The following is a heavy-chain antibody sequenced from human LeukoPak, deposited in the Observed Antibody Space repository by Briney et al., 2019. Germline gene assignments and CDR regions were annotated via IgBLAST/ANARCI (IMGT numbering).Heavy chain of an antibody. D-gene: IGHD4-17*01. CDR1: GFTFSDYY. CDR3: ATNSRYGDVDY. V-gene: IGHV3-11*06. Sequence: GGSLRLSCAASGFTFSDYYMSWIRQAPGKGLEWVSYISSSSSYTNYADSVEGRFTISRDNAKNSLYLQMNSLRAEDTAVYYCATNSRYGDVDYWGQGTLVTVSS. J-gene: IGHJ4*02. CDR2: ISSSSSYT.